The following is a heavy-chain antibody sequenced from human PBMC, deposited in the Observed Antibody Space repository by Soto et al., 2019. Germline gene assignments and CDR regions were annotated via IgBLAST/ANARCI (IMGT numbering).Heavy chain of an antibody. J-gene: IGHJ6*02. D-gene: IGHD2-2*01. Sequence: QVQLVESGGGVVQAGRSLRLSCAASGFTFSNYGMHWVRQTPGKGLEWVALILYDGSNKYYADSVKGRFTISRDNSKNTRYLQVSRLRAEDTAVYYCAKSRDAYNFYFYYGMDVWGQGTTVTVSS. CDR1: GFTFSNYG. CDR2: ILYDGSNK. V-gene: IGHV3-30*18. CDR3: AKSRDAYNFYFYYGMDV.